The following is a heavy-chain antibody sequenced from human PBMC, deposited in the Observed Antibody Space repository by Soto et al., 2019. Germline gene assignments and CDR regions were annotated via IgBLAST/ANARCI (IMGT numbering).Heavy chain of an antibody. J-gene: IGHJ6*02. D-gene: IGHD1-20*01. Sequence: SETLSLTCTVSGDSISSYYWSWIRQPPGRGLEWIGYIYYSGSTNYNPSLKSRVTISVDTSKNQFSLNLSSVTAADTAVYYCARCDNWSYSYGMDVWGQGTTVTVSS. V-gene: IGHV4-59*01. CDR2: IYYSGST. CDR1: GDSISSYY. CDR3: ARCDNWSYSYGMDV.